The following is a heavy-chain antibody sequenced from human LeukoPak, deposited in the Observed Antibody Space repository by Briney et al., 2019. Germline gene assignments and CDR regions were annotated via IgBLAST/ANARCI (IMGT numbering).Heavy chain of an antibody. J-gene: IGHJ6*03. V-gene: IGHV1-69*05. Sequence: ASVKVSCKASGGTFSSYAISRVRQAPGQGLEWMGGIIPIFGTANYAQKFQGRVTMTRNTSISTAYMELSSLRSEDTAVYYCARGLRYCSGGRCYFSPPYYYYMDVWGKGTTVTISS. D-gene: IGHD2-15*01. CDR1: GGTFSSYA. CDR3: ARGLRYCSGGRCYFSPPYYYYMDV. CDR2: IIPIFGTA.